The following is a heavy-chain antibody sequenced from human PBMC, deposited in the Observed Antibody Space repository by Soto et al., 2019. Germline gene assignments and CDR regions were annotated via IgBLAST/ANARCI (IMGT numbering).Heavy chain of an antibody. Sequence: QVQLQESGPGLVKPSGTLSLTCAVSSGSISTSNWWSWVRQPPGKGLEWIGEIYHSGSTNYTPALKRRVTISVDKSKTQFSLKLSSVTAADTAVYYCARGLWIAARDYNWFDPWGQGTLVTFAS. D-gene: IGHD6-6*01. CDR2: IYHSGST. CDR3: ARGLWIAARDYNWFDP. CDR1: SGSISTSNW. J-gene: IGHJ5*02. V-gene: IGHV4-4*02.